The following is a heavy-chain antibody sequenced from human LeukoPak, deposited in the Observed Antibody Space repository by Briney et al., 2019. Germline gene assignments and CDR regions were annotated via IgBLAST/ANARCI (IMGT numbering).Heavy chain of an antibody. J-gene: IGHJ6*02. CDR2: INPNSGGT. Sequence: GASVKVSCKASGYTFTGYYMHWVRQAPGQGLEWMGWINPNSGGTNYAQKFQGWVTMTRDTSISTAYMELSRLRSDDTAVYYCARDRGWFIGSGSGSYPHGMDVWGQGTTVTVSS. CDR1: GYTFTGYY. V-gene: IGHV1-2*04. CDR3: ARDRGWFIGSGSGSYPHGMDV. D-gene: IGHD3-10*01.